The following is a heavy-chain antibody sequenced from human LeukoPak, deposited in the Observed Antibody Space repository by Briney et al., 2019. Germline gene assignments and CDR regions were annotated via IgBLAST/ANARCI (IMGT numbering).Heavy chain of an antibody. D-gene: IGHD4-23*01. V-gene: IGHV3-7*01. J-gene: IGHJ4*02. CDR1: GFTFSSYW. CDR2: IKQDGSEK. CDR3: ARGRPHGNDY. Sequence: GGSLRLSCAASGFTFSSYWMSWVRQAPGKGLEWVANIKQDGSEKYYVDSVKGRFSISRDNAKNTLYLQMNSLRVEDTAVYYCARGRPHGNDYWGQGTLVTVSS.